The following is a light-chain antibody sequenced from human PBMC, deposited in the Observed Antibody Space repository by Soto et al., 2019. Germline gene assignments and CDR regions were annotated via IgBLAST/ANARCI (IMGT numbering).Light chain of an antibody. Sequence: QSVLTQSPSASASLGASVKLTCTLSSGHSSYAIAWHQQQPEKGPRYLMKLNSDGSHGKGDGIPDLFSGSSSGAERYLTISSLQSEDEADYYCQTWGTSHVVFGGGTKLTVL. CDR1: SGHSSYA. CDR3: QTWGTSHVV. J-gene: IGLJ2*01. CDR2: LNSDGSH. V-gene: IGLV4-69*01.